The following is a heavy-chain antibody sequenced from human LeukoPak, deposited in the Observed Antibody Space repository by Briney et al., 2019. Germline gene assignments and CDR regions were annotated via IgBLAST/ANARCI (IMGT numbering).Heavy chain of an antibody. Sequence: ASVKVSCKASGYTFTSYDINWVRQAPGQGLEWMGWMNPNSGNTGYAQKFQGRVTMTRNTSISTAYMELSSLRSEDTAVYYCARGRFYRGGNGVVGYWGQGTLVTVSS. V-gene: IGHV1-8*01. CDR1: GYTFTSYD. CDR2: MNPNSGNT. J-gene: IGHJ4*02. CDR3: ARGRFYRGGNGVVGY. D-gene: IGHD4-23*01.